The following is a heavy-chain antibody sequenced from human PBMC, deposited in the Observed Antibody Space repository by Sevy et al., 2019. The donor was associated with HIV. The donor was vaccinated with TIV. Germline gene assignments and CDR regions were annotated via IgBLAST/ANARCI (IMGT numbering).Heavy chain of an antibody. D-gene: IGHD3-3*01. CDR2: ISSSGSTI. CDR3: ARDNDGVFGVVISHIDAFGL. V-gene: IGHV3-48*02. CDR1: GFTFSSYS. J-gene: IGHJ3*01. Sequence: GGSLRLSCAASGFTFSSYSMNWVRQAPGKGLEWVSYISSSGSTIYYADSVKGRFTISRDNAKNSLYLQMNSLRDEDTAVYYCARDNDGVFGVVISHIDAFGLWGQGTVVT.